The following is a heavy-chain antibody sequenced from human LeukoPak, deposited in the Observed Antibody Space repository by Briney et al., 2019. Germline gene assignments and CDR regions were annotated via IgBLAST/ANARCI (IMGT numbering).Heavy chain of an antibody. D-gene: IGHD3-10*01. CDR2: IRDRGNRYTT. Sequence: PGGSLRLSCAASGFSFSDYYMDWARQAPGKGLEWVGRIRDRGNRYTTEYAASVKGRFTISRDDLKNSLYLQMNGLKTEDTAVYYCLTSKRGGGFDIWGQGTMVTVSS. CDR1: GFSFSDYY. J-gene: IGHJ3*02. CDR3: LTSKRGGGFDI. V-gene: IGHV3-72*01.